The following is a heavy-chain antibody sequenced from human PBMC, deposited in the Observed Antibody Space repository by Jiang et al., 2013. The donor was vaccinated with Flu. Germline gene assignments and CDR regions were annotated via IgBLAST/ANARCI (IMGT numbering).Heavy chain of an antibody. J-gene: IGHJ4*02. CDR1: GGSINSYY. D-gene: IGHD3-10*01. Sequence: PGLLKPSETLSLTCTVSGGSINSYYWSWIRQPPGTGLEWIGYLYYSGSTKYNPSLKSRVTISVDTSKNQFSLKLSSVTAADTAVYYCARVAIGSGSHPLNWGQGTLVTVSS. CDR2: LYYSGST. V-gene: IGHV4-59*01. CDR3: ARVAIGSGSHPLN.